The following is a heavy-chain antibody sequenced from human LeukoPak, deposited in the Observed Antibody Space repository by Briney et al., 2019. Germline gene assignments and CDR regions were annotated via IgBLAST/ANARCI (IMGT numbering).Heavy chain of an antibody. CDR3: ARVGGGYYLEDFQH. J-gene: IGHJ1*01. CDR2: ISYDGSNK. CDR1: GFTFSSYA. D-gene: IGHD3-22*01. V-gene: IGHV3-30*04. Sequence: GGSLRLSCAASGFTFSSYAMHWVRQAPGKGLEWVAVISYDGSNKYYADSVKGRFTISRDNSKNTLYLQMNSLRAEDTAVYYCARVGGGYYLEDFQHWGQGTLVTVSS.